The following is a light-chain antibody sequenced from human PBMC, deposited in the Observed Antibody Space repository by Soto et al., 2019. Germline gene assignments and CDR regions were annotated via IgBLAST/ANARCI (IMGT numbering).Light chain of an antibody. J-gene: IGKJ4*01. Sequence: EIVMTQSPGTLSVSPGERATLSCRASQSVSSNLAWYHQKPGQAPRLLIYGASTRATGIPARFSGSGSGTEFTLTISILPAEDFAVYYCQQYNKWPLTFGGGTNVDIK. CDR2: GAS. V-gene: IGKV3D-15*01. CDR3: QQYNKWPLT. CDR1: QSVSSN.